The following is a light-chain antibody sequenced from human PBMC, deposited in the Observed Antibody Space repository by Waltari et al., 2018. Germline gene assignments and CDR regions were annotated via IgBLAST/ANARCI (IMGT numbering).Light chain of an antibody. CDR1: QSVSSY. CDR3: QQRSNWPPIT. J-gene: IGKJ5*01. V-gene: IGKV3-11*01. CDR2: DAS. Sequence: EIVLTQSPATLTLSPGERATPSCRASQSVSSYLAWYQQKPGQAPRLLIYDASNRATGIPARFSGSGSGTDFTLTINSLEPEDFAFYYCQQRSNWPPITFGQGTRLEIK.